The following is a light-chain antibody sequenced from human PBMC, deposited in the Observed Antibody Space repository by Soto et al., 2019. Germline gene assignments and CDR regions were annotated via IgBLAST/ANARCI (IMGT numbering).Light chain of an antibody. CDR2: AVS. Sequence: QSALTQPASVSGSPGQSITISCTGTSSDVGDHNSVSWYQQQPGKAPKLMIYAVSNRPSGVSNRFSGSKSGNTASLTLSGLQAEDEADYYCSSYTTRTTVIFGGGTKLTVL. V-gene: IGLV2-14*03. J-gene: IGLJ2*01. CDR3: SSYTTRTTVI. CDR1: SSDVGDHNS.